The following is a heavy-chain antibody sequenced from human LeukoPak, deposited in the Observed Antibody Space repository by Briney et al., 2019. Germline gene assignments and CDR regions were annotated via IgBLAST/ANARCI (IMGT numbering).Heavy chain of an antibody. D-gene: IGHD4-17*01. CDR3: ARGDSDHYITLDY. V-gene: IGHV3-48*01. CDR2: ISRSSDAI. J-gene: IGHJ4*02. Sequence: GGSLRLSCAASGFNFSAYSMNWVRQAPGKGLEWVSYISRSSDAIHDADSVKGRFTISRDNAKNLLFLQMTSLGVEDTALYYCARGDSDHYITLDYWGQGTLVTVSS. CDR1: GFNFSAYS.